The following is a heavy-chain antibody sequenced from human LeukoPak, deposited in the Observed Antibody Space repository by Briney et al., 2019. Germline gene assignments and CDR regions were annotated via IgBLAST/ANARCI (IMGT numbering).Heavy chain of an antibody. Sequence: GGSLRLSCAASGFTFSSYAISWVRQAPGKGLEWVSAISGSGGSTYYADSVKGRFTISRDNSKNTLYLQMNSLRAEDTAVYYCAKCTCPRYYFDYWGQGTLVTVSS. V-gene: IGHV3-23*01. CDR1: GFTFSSYA. CDR3: AKCTCPRYYFDY. D-gene: IGHD4-17*01. J-gene: IGHJ4*02. CDR2: ISGSGGST.